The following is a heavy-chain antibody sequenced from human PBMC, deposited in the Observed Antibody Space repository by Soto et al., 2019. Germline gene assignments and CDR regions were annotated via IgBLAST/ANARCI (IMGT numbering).Heavy chain of an antibody. CDR3: ARDKYYDFWSGYYTGYYGMDV. Sequence: GXSGKVSYKDSGYTFTSYAMHWVRQAPVQRLEWMGWINAGNGNTKYSQKFQGRVTITRDTSASTAYMELSSLRSEDTAVYYCARDKYYDFWSGYYTGYYGMDVWGQGTKVTVSS. V-gene: IGHV1-3*01. CDR2: INAGNGNT. CDR1: GYTFTSYA. D-gene: IGHD3-3*01. J-gene: IGHJ6*02.